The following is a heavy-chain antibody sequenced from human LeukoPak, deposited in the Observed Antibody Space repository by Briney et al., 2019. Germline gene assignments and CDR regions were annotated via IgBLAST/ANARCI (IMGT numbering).Heavy chain of an antibody. Sequence: GGSLRLSCVASGFTFSRYWMHCVRQGPEKGRVWVSRINSDGRSTNYADSVKGRFSISRDNAENTLYLQMNSLRVEDTAVYYCVRGADTGYSSDSWGQGTLVTVSS. CDR3: VRGADTGYSSDS. V-gene: IGHV3-74*01. CDR1: GFTFSRYW. CDR2: INSDGRST. D-gene: IGHD3-9*01. J-gene: IGHJ4*02.